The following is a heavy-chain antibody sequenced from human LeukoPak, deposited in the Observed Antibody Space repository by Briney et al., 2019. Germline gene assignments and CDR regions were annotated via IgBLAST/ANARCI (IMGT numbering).Heavy chain of an antibody. CDR2: INPNSGNT. Sequence: ASVKVSCKASGYTFTGYYMHWVRQAPGQGLEWMGWINPNSGNTNYAQKFQGRVTMTTDTSTSTAYMELRSLRSDDTAVYFCARNPYDSSDYYVYWGQGTLVTVSS. V-gene: IGHV1-2*02. D-gene: IGHD3-22*01. CDR1: GYTFTGYY. J-gene: IGHJ4*02. CDR3: ARNPYDSSDYYVY.